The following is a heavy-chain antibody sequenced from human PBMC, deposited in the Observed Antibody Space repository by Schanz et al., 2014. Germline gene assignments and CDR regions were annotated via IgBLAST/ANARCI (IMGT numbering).Heavy chain of an antibody. V-gene: IGHV3-72*01. CDR1: GFTFSDHY. CDR2: VRNKNNRYTT. D-gene: IGHD2-15*01. Sequence: VQMVESGGGVVQPGRSLRLSCAASGFTFSDHYMDWVRQAPGKGLEWVGRVRNKNNRYTTEYAASVKGRFTISRDDSKNSLYLQMNSLKTEDTAMYYCARRASCSHSGCPFDSWGQGTLVTVSS. CDR3: ARRASCSHSGCPFDS. J-gene: IGHJ4*02.